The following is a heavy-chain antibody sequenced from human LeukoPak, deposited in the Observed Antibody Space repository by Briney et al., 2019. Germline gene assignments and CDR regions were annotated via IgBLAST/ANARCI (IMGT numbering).Heavy chain of an antibody. CDR1: GVSISSGSYY. J-gene: IGHJ4*02. Sequence: SETLSLTCTVSGVSISSGSYYWSWIRQPAGKGLEWIGRIYTSGSTNYNPSLKSRVTISVDTSKNQFSLKLSSVTAADTAVYYCARGFFDYYDSSGPVDYWGQGTLVTVSS. CDR3: ARGFFDYYDSSGPVDY. D-gene: IGHD3-22*01. V-gene: IGHV4-61*02. CDR2: IYTSGST.